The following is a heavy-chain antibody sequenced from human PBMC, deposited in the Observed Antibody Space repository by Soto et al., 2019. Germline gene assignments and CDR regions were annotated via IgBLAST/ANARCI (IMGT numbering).Heavy chain of an antibody. CDR3: ARGNTPVDY. D-gene: IGHD2-2*01. V-gene: IGHV1-18*01. CDR1: GYSFTMHD. Sequence: QVQLVQSGTEVKKPGASVKVSCKTSGYSFTMHDISRVRQTPGQGLEWMGRISAYNGNTNYAPKFLGRVTMTTDTSTSTGYMELRSLRSDDTAVYYCARGNTPVDYWGQGTLVTVSS. J-gene: IGHJ4*02. CDR2: ISAYNGNT.